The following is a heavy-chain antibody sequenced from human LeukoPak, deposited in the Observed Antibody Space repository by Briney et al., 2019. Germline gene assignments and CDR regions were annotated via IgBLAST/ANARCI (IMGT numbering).Heavy chain of an antibody. J-gene: IGHJ4*02. V-gene: IGHV3-30-3*01. D-gene: IGHD6-19*01. CDR1: GFTFSSYA. CDR3: ARSIIAVAAGGTINY. Sequence: GGSLRLSCAASGFTFSSYAMPWVRQAPGKGLEWVAVISYDGSNKYCADSVKGRFTISRDNSKNTLYLQMNSLRAEDTAVYYCARSIIAVAAGGTINYWGQGTLVTVSS. CDR2: ISYDGSNK.